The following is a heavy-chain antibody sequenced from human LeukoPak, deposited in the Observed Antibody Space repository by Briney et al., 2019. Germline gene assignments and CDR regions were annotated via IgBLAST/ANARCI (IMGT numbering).Heavy chain of an antibody. D-gene: IGHD2-2*01. CDR2: ISSSSSTI. V-gene: IGHV3-48*04. CDR1: GFTFSSYS. Sequence: PGGSLRLSCAASGFTFSSYSMNWVRQAPGKGLEWVSYISSSSSTIYYADSVKGRFTISRDNAKNSLYLQMNSLRAEDTAVYYCAGGGRYCSSTSCFVDYWGQGTLVTVSS. J-gene: IGHJ4*02. CDR3: AGGGRYCSSTSCFVDY.